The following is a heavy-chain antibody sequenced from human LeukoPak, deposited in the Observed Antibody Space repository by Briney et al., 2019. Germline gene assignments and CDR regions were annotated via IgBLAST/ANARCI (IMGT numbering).Heavy chain of an antibody. CDR2: ISSSSTYI. D-gene: IGHD6-19*01. Sequence: GGSPRLSCAASGFTFSSYSINWVRQAPGKGLQWVSSISSSSTYIYYADSVKGRFTISRDNAKNTLYLQMNSLRDEDTALYYCAKAGIGVVGYFDYWGQGTLVTVSS. J-gene: IGHJ4*02. CDR1: GFTFSSYS. V-gene: IGHV3-21*04. CDR3: AKAGIGVVGYFDY.